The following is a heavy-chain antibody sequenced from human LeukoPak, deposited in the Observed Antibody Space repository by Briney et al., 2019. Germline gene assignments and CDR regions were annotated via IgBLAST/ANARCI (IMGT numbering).Heavy chain of an antibody. CDR3: ARDGGLTIFRGVVDL. D-gene: IGHD3-10*01. V-gene: IGHV4-4*02. Sequence: SGTLSLTCTVSGGSVSSSNWWTWIRQTPGKGLEWIGEIFHTGHTNYNPSLKSRVTISVDKSSNHFSLNLNSVTAADTAVYYCARDGGLTIFRGVVDLWGQGTLVTVSS. J-gene: IGHJ5*02. CDR1: GGSVSSSNW. CDR2: IFHTGHT.